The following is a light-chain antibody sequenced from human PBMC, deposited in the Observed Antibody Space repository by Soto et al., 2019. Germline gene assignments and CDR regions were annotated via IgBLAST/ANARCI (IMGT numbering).Light chain of an antibody. CDR3: MQALQTPS. Sequence: DIVMTQSPLSLPVTPGEPASISCRSSQSLLHSNGYNYLDWYLQKPGQSPQLLIYLGSNRASGVPDRFSGSGSGTDFTLKISRVEAEGVGVYYCMQALQTPSFGQGTKVDIK. CDR2: LGS. V-gene: IGKV2-28*01. CDR1: QSLLHSNGYNY. J-gene: IGKJ1*01.